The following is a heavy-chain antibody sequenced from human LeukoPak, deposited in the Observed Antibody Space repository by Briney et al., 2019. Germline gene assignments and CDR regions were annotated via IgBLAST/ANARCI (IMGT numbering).Heavy chain of an antibody. J-gene: IGHJ4*02. V-gene: IGHV3-23*01. Sequence: GGSLRLSCAASGFTFSSYAMSWVRQAPGKGLEWVSAISGSGGSTYYADSVKGRFTISRDNSKNTLYLQMNSLRAEDTAVYYCAKDYSSYDSLPGCCSHFGYWGQGTLVTVSS. D-gene: IGHD3-9*01. CDR1: GFTFSSYA. CDR2: ISGSGGST. CDR3: AKDYSSYDSLPGCCSHFGY.